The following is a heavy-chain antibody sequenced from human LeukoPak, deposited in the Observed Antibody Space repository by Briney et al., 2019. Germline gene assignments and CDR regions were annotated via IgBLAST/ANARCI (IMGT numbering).Heavy chain of an antibody. CDR1: GFTFSSYA. CDR3: AKLPAATAYYYYYMDV. Sequence: GGSLRLSCAASGFTFSSYAMSWVRQAPGKGLEWVSAISGSGGSTYYADSVKGRFTISRDNSKNTLYLQMNSLRAEDTAVYYCAKLPAATAYYYYYMDVWGKGTTVTVSS. V-gene: IGHV3-23*01. CDR2: ISGSGGST. J-gene: IGHJ6*03. D-gene: IGHD2-2*01.